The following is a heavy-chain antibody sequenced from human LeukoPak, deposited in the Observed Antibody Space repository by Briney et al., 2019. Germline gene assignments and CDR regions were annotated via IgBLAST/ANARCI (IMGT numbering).Heavy chain of an antibody. CDR2: ISYDGSNK. J-gene: IGHJ6*02. CDR3: ARSDSIVVPSYGMDV. V-gene: IGHV3-30*04. D-gene: IGHD2-2*01. Sequence: GRSLRLSCAASGSTSSSYAMHWVRQAPGKGLEWVAVISYDGSNKYYADSVKGRFTISRDNSKNTLYLQMNSLRAEDTAVYYCARSDSIVVPSYGMDVWGQGTTVTVSS. CDR1: GSTSSSYA.